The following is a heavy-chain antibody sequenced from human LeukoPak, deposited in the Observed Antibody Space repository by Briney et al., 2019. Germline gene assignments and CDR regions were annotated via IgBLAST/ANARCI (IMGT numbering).Heavy chain of an antibody. CDR2: IRYDGTNK. J-gene: IGHJ6*03. CDR1: GFTFSTYG. Sequence: GSLRLSCAASGFTFSTYGIHWVRQAPGKGLEWVAFIRYDGTNKWYADSVKGRFTISRGNSKNMLYLQMNSLRAEDTAVYHCAKDRDYGDYPSAYYYYMDVWGKGTTVTVSS. V-gene: IGHV3-30*02. D-gene: IGHD4-17*01. CDR3: AKDRDYGDYPSAYYYYMDV.